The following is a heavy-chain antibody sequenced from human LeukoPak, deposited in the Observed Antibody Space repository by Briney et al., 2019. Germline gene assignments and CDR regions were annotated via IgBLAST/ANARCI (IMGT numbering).Heavy chain of an antibody. Sequence: ASVKVSCKASGYTFTSYYMHWVRQAPGQGLEWMGIINPSGGSTSYAQKFQGRVTMTRDMSTSTVYMELSSLRSEDTAVYYCARSLITMVRGVIYSIGYWGQGTLVTVSS. CDR2: INPSGGST. V-gene: IGHV1-46*01. D-gene: IGHD3-10*01. CDR1: GYTFTSYY. J-gene: IGHJ4*02. CDR3: ARSLITMVRGVIYSIGY.